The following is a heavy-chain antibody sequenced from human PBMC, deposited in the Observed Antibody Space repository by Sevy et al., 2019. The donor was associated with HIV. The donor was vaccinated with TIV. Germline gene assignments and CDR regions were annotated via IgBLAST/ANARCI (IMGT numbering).Heavy chain of an antibody. CDR1: GYTFTSYG. J-gene: IGHJ4*02. V-gene: IGHV1-18*01. D-gene: IGHD3-9*01. Sequence: ASVKVSCKASGYTFTSYGISWARQAPGQGLEWMGWISVYNGNTNYAQKLQARVTMTTDTSTGTAYMELRSLRSDDTAVYYCARARYYSGFYDILTGLDYWGQGTLVTVSS. CDR3: ARARYYSGFYDILTGLDY. CDR2: ISVYNGNT.